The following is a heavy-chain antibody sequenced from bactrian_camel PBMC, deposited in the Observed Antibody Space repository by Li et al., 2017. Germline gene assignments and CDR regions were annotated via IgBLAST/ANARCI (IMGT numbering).Heavy chain of an antibody. D-gene: IGHD3*01. CDR1: KNIYPNYC. Sequence: HVQLVESGGGSVQAGGSLRLSCTASKNIYPNYCWGWFRQPAGKEREPVTTIDSDYSTTYANSVKGRFTISKDNAKNTESLEMTSLTPEDTAVYYCAADPAEETSGEWCFIRQNYNFGQGTQVTVS. CDR2: IDSDYST. V-gene: IGHV3S53*01. J-gene: IGHJ4*01.